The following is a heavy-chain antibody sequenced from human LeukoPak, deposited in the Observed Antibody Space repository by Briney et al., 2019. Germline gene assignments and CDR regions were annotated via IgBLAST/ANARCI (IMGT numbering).Heavy chain of an antibody. Sequence: ASVKVSCKASGYTFTGYYMHWVRQAPGQGLEWMGWINPNSGGTNYAQKFQGRVTMTWDTSISTAYMELSRLRSDDTAVYYCARDPSVAGDNWFDPWGQGTLVTVSS. CDR2: INPNSGGT. CDR1: GYTFTGYY. V-gene: IGHV1-2*02. J-gene: IGHJ5*02. CDR3: ARDPSVAGDNWFDP. D-gene: IGHD6-19*01.